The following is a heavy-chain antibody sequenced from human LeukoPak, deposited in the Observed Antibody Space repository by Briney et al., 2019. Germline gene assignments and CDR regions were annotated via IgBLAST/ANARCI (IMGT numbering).Heavy chain of an antibody. CDR2: INHSGST. D-gene: IGHD3-3*01. V-gene: IGHV4-34*01. CDR1: GGSFSGYY. Sequence: SETLFLTCAVYGGSFSGYYWSWIRQPPGKGLEWIGEINHSGSTNYNPSLKSRVTISVDTSKNQFSLKLSSVTAADTAVYYCARGPVLLFLEWLLQKGFDYWGQGTLVTVSS. CDR3: ARGPVLLFLEWLLQKGFDY. J-gene: IGHJ4*02.